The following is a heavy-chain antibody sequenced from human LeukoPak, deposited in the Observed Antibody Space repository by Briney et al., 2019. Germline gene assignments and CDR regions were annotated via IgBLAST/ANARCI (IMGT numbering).Heavy chain of an antibody. CDR2: INHPGTEK. V-gene: IGHV3-7*01. D-gene: IGHD6-19*01. J-gene: IGHJ4*02. Sequence: GGSLRLSCAASGFSFSDFCMSWVRQAPGKGLEWLAFINHPGTEKYYVDSVEGRFTISRDNAKNSLYLQMNSLRAEDTAIYYCTRDWLDASLDYWGQGVLVTVSS. CDR3: TRDWLDASLDY. CDR1: GFSFSDFC.